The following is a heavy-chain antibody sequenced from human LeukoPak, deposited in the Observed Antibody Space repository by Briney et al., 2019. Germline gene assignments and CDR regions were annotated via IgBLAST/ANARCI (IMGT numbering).Heavy chain of an antibody. CDR1: GGSISSNIYY. J-gene: IGHJ4*02. CDR3: AREPLYYHCSSTSCYVYGVGTFDY. CDR2: IYYSGST. D-gene: IGHD2-2*01. V-gene: IGHV4-39*07. Sequence: SETLSLTCTVSGGSISSNIYYWGWIRQPLGKGLEWIGSIYYSGSTNYNPSLRSRVTISVDTSKNQFSLKLSSVTAADTAVYYCAREPLYYHCSSTSCYVYGVGTFDYWGQGTLVTVSS.